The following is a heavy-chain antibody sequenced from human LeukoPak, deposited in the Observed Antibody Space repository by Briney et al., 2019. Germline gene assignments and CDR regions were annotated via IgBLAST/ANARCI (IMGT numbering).Heavy chain of an antibody. Sequence: GESLQISCKATDYSFTTHRIGWLRQQPGKGLEWMGIIYPDDSDTRYSPSFQGQVNISADQSSNTTYLQWSSLKASDTAIYYCARPRREVAALDYWGQGTLVTVSS. CDR1: DYSFTTHR. V-gene: IGHV5-51*01. CDR2: IYPDDSDT. D-gene: IGHD6-6*01. CDR3: ARPRREVAALDY. J-gene: IGHJ4*02.